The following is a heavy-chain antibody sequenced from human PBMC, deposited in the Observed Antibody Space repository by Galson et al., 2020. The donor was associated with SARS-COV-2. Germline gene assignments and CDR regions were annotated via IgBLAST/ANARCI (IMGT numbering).Heavy chain of an antibody. CDR2: IYYDGTT. V-gene: IGHV4-39*07. D-gene: IGHD3-3*01. J-gene: IGHJ6*02. CDR1: GASIDSTSYY. CDR3: ARDVVGITMYGVVTNYHFYGLDV. Sequence: LETLYLTCTVSGASIDSTSYYWGWIRQPPGKGLEWLGIIYYDGTTYYNPSINSRVTISIDTSKNQFSLKLSSVTAAADSGVYYCARDVVGITMYGVVTNYHFYGLDVWGQGTTVTVSS.